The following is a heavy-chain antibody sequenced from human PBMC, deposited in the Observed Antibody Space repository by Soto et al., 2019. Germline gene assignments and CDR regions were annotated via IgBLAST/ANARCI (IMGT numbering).Heavy chain of an antibody. CDR1: GGSVSSGDSY. D-gene: IGHD5-12*01. CDR3: ARDRRDGYNYFYYYGMDV. V-gene: IGHV4-61*08. Sequence: QVQLLESGPGLVKPSETLSLTCTVSGGSVSSGDSYWSWIRQPPGKGLEWIGYNYNSGSTNYNPSLKSRVTISVDTYKNQFSLKVTSVTAADTAVYYFARDRRDGYNYFYYYGMDVWGQGTTVTVSS. J-gene: IGHJ6*02. CDR2: NYNSGST.